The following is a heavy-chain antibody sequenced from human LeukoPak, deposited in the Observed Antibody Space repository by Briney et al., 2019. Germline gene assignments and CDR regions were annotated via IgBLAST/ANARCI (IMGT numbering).Heavy chain of an antibody. V-gene: IGHV3-33*01. J-gene: IGHJ4*02. CDR1: GFTFSSYG. D-gene: IGHD2-2*01. Sequence: GGSLRLSCAASGFTFSSYGMPWVRQAPGKGLEWVAVIWYDGSNKYYADSVKGRFTISRDNAKNSLYLQMNSLRAEDTAVYYCARARCSSTSCYRFDYWGQGTLVTVSS. CDR3: ARARCSSTSCYRFDY. CDR2: IWYDGSNK.